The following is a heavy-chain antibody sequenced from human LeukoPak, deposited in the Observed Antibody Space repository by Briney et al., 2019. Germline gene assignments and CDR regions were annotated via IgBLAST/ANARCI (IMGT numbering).Heavy chain of an antibody. CDR2: ISYDGSST. D-gene: IGHD6-19*01. J-gene: IGHJ4*02. CDR3: AREAAVAGIYFDS. CDR1: GFTFSSHA. V-gene: IGHV3-74*01. Sequence: GGSLRLSCAASGFTFSSHAMSWVRQAPGKGLVWVSRISYDGSSTNYADSVKGRFSISRDNAKNTVYLQMNSLRAEDTAVYYCAREAAVAGIYFDSWGQGTLVTVSS.